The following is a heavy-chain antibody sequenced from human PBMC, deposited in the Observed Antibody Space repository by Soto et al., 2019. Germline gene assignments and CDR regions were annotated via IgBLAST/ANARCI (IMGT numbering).Heavy chain of an antibody. J-gene: IGHJ6*02. D-gene: IGHD5-18*01. CDR3: ARRGYSYGYPDTYGMDV. Sequence: GESLKISCKGSGYSFTSYWIGWVRQMPGKGLEWMGIIYPGDSDTRYSPSFRGQVTISADKSISTAYLQWSSLKASDTAMYYCARRGYSYGYPDTYGMDVWGQGTTVTVSS. V-gene: IGHV5-51*01. CDR1: GYSFTSYW. CDR2: IYPGDSDT.